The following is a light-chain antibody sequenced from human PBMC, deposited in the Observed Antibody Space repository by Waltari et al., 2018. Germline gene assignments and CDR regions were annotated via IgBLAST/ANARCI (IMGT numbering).Light chain of an antibody. CDR3: MQSVHLPSFT. CDR1: QSLLHSDGKTY. J-gene: IGKJ3*01. CDR2: EAS. Sequence: DIVMTQTPLSLSVTPGQPASISCKSSQSLLHSDGKTYLYWYLQRPGQSPQLLIYEASNRFSGVPDKFSGSGSGKDFTLKISRVEADDVGVYYCMQSVHLPSFTSGPGTKVDIK. V-gene: IGKV2D-29*02.